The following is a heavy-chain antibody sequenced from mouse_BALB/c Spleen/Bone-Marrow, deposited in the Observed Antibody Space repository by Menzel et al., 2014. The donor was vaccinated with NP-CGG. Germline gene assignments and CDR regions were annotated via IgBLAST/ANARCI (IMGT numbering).Heavy chain of an antibody. V-gene: IGHV2-9*02. Sequence: QVQLKDSGPGLVAPSQSLSITCTVSGFSLTDYGVHWVRQPPGKGLEWLGVLWAGGSTNYNSTLMSRLSISKYNSKSQFFLKINILHPDYTSMYYCTRDRRVYYGNSCDAIDYWGQGTSLTVSS. CDR1: GFSLTDYG. D-gene: IGHD1-1*01. CDR3: TRDRRVYYGNSCDAIDY. CDR2: LWAGGST. J-gene: IGHJ4*01.